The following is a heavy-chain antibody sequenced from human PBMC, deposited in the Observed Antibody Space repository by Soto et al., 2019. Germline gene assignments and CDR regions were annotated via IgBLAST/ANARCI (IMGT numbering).Heavy chain of an antibody. D-gene: IGHD3-3*01. Sequence: ASVKVSCKVSGYTLTELSMHWVRQAPGKVLEWMGVFDPEDGETIYAQKFQGRVTMTEDTSTDTAYMELSSLRSEDTAVYYCATLGRVLRFLEWLPPYDYWGQGTLVTVAS. CDR1: GYTLTELS. J-gene: IGHJ4*02. CDR2: FDPEDGET. CDR3: ATLGRVLRFLEWLPPYDY. V-gene: IGHV1-24*01.